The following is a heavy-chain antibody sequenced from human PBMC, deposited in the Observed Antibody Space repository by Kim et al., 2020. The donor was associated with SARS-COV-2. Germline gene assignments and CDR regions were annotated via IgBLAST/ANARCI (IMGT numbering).Heavy chain of an antibody. CDR1: GGSFSGYY. D-gene: IGHD6-6*01. CDR3: ARGGRPYSSSPGGRFFDY. Sequence: SQTLSLTCAVYGGSFSGYYWSWIRQPPGKGLEWIGEINHSGSTNYNPSLKSRVTISVDTSKNQFSLKLSSVAAADTAVYYCARGGRPYSSSPGGRFFDYWGQGTLVTVSS. J-gene: IGHJ4*02. V-gene: IGHV4-34*01. CDR2: INHSGST.